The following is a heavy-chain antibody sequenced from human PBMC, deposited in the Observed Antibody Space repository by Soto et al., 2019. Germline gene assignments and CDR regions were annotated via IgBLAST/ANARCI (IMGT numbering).Heavy chain of an antibody. J-gene: IGHJ4*02. V-gene: IGHV1-46*01. CDR3: ARTLGYCSGGSCYSGAFDY. D-gene: IGHD2-15*01. Sequence: GASVKVSCKASGYTFTSYYMHWVRQAPGQGPEWMGIINPSGGSTSYAQKFQGRVTMTRDTSTSTVYMELSSLRSEDTAVYYCARTLGYCSGGSCYSGAFDYWGQGTLVTVSS. CDR1: GYTFTSYY. CDR2: INPSGGST.